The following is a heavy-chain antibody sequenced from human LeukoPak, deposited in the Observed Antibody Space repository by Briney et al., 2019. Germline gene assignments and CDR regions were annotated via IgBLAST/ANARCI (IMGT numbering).Heavy chain of an antibody. Sequence: GGSLRLSCAASGFTFSSYWMSWVGQAPGKGLGWVANIKQDGSEKYYVDSVKGRFTISRDNAKNSLYLQMNSLRAEDTAVYYCAREYGRFGELGMDVWGKGTTVTVSS. D-gene: IGHD3-10*01. CDR3: AREYGRFGELGMDV. CDR1: GFTFSSYW. CDR2: IKQDGSEK. J-gene: IGHJ6*04. V-gene: IGHV3-7*03.